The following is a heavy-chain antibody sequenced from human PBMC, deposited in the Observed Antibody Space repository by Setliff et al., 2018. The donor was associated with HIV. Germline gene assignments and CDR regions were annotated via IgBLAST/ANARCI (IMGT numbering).Heavy chain of an antibody. V-gene: IGHV3-7*01. J-gene: IGHJ4*02. D-gene: IGHD2-2*02. Sequence: GGSLRLSCAASGFIVSSFWMNWVRQAPGKGLEWVANIKKDGSERNYVDSVKGRFTISKDNAKNSVYLQMNSLRAEETAVYYCTKGHYTTSGWGQGTLVTVS. CDR1: GFIVSSFW. CDR3: TKGHYTTSG. CDR2: IKKDGSER.